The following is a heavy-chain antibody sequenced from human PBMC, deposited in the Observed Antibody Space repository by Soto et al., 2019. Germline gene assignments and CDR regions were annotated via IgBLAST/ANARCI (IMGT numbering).Heavy chain of an antibody. CDR1: GFTFSSYG. CDR2: ISGTGGST. D-gene: IGHD2-15*01. J-gene: IGHJ4*02. Sequence: EVRLLESGGDLVQPGGSLRLSCAASGFTFSSYGMSWVRQAPGKGLEWVSGISGTGGSTYYADSVKGRFTISRDNSKNTLFLQMDSLRAEDTAVYYCARKSDCSGGSCPYYLDYWGQGTLVTVSS. CDR3: ARKSDCSGGSCPYYLDY. V-gene: IGHV3-23*01.